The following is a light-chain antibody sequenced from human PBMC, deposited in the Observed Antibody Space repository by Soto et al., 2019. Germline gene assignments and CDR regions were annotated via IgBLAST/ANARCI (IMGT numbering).Light chain of an antibody. CDR3: QQYGSSGT. Sequence: GSLCFPLRQGATQSYRASQSVSNNYLAWYQQKPGQAPRLLIYGASNRATGIPDRFSGSGSGTDFTLTISRLEPEDFAVYYCQQYGSSGTFGQGTKVDIK. CDR2: GAS. CDR1: QSVSNNY. J-gene: IGKJ1*01. V-gene: IGKV3-20*01.